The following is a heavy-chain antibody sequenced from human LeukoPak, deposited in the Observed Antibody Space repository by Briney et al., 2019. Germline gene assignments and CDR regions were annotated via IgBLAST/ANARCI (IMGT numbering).Heavy chain of an antibody. D-gene: IGHD4-17*01. CDR1: GFTFSSYA. CDR3: AKGTLHITVTKGGLDY. CDR2: ISGSGGST. V-gene: IGHV3-23*01. J-gene: IGHJ4*02. Sequence: GGSLRLSCAATGFTFSSYAMSWVRQAPGKGLEWVSAISGSGGSTYYADSVKGRFTISRDNSKNTLYLQVNSMRAEDTAVYYCAKGTLHITVTKGGLDYWGQGTLVTVSS.